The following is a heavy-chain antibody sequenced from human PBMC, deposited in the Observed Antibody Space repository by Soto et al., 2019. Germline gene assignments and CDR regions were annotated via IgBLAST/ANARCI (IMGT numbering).Heavy chain of an antibody. J-gene: IGHJ4*02. Sequence: GGSLRLSCAASGFTFSSYAMSWVRQAPGKGLEWVSAISGSGGSTYYADSGKGRLTSSRDNSKNTLYLQMNSLRAEDTAVYYCARDFQRTQDYPYSTDYCGQATLVTLPS. D-gene: IGHD2-15*01. CDR3: ARDFQRTQDYPYSTDY. CDR2: ISGSGGST. V-gene: IGHV3-23*01. CDR1: GFTFSSYA.